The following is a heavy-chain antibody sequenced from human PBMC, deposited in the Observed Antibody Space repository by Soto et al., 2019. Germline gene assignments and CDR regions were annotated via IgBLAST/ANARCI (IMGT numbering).Heavy chain of an antibody. J-gene: IGHJ4*02. CDR1: GGSVSRGGYF. D-gene: IGHD3-3*01. CDR2: IYYSGST. CDR3: ARAYPPDYRSGSRGSFDY. V-gene: IGHV4-31*01. Sequence: QLQLQESGPGLVKPSQTLSLTCTVSGGSVSRGGYFWNWIRQHPGKGLEWIGYIYYSGSTSYNPSLKNPVSISVDPSNNQFSLRLSSATAADTAVYYCARAYPPDYRSGSRGSFDYWGQGTLVTVSA.